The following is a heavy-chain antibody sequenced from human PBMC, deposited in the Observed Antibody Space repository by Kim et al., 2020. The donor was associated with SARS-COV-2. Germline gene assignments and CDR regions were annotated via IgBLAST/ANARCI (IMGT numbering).Heavy chain of an antibody. D-gene: IGHD3-3*01. V-gene: IGHV1-24*01. CDR1: GYTLTELS. CDR2: FDPEDGET. Sequence: ASVKVSCKVSGYTLTELSMHWVRQAPGKGLEWMGGFDPEDGETIYAQKFQGRVTMTEDTSTDTAYMELSSLRSEDTAVYYCATPRPWSGYYSAFDIWGQGTMVTVSS. J-gene: IGHJ3*02. CDR3: ATPRPWSGYYSAFDI.